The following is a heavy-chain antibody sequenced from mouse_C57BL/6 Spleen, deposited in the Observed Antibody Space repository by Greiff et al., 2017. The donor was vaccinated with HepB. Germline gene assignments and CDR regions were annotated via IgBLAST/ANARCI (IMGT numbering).Heavy chain of an antibody. D-gene: IGHD1-1*01. CDR2: INPNNGGT. Sequence: EVQLQQSGPELVKPGASVKMSCKASGYTFTDYNMHWVKQSHGKSLEWIGYINPNNGGTSYNQKFKGKATLTVNKSSSTAYMELRSLTSEDSAVYYCAHYYGSSYYYAMDYWGQGTSVTVSS. CDR1: GYTFTDYN. J-gene: IGHJ4*01. CDR3: AHYYGSSYYYAMDY. V-gene: IGHV1-22*01.